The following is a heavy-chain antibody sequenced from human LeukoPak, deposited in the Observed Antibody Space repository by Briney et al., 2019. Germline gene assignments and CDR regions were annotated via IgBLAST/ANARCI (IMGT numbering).Heavy chain of an antibody. J-gene: IGHJ6*04. CDR2: ISSSGSTI. CDR3: AELGITMIGGV. Sequence: GGSLRLSCAASGFTFSSYEMNWVRQAPEKGLEWVSYISSSGSTIYYADSVKGRFTISRDNAKKSLYLQMNSLRAEDTAVYYCAELGITMIGGVWGKGTTVTISS. CDR1: GFTFSSYE. D-gene: IGHD3-10*02. V-gene: IGHV3-48*03.